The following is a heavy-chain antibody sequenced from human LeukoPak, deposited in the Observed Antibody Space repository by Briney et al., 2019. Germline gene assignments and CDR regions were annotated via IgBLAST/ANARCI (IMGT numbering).Heavy chain of an antibody. V-gene: IGHV4-4*02. CDR2: IIHSGNT. CDR1: GGSISRSNW. Sequence: PSGTLSPTCAVSGGSISRSNWWTWVRQSPGQGLEWIGDIIHSGNTNYNPSLRSRLTISLDKSRNQFSLKLSSVTAADTVVYYCTGYNIPYTFEFWGQGTLVTVSS. J-gene: IGHJ4*02. CDR3: TGYNIPYTFEF. D-gene: IGHD1-14*01.